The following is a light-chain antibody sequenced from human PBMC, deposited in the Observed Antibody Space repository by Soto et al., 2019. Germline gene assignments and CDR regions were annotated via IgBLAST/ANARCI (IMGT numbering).Light chain of an antibody. CDR1: QGVSSN. J-gene: IGKJ4*01. CDR2: GAS. V-gene: IGKV3D-15*01. CDR3: QQYNNWPPLT. Sequence: EIEMTQSPATVSVSPGERATLSCRASQGVSSNLAWYQQKPGQAPRLLIYGASTRATGIPARFSGSGSGTEFTLTISSLQSEDFALYFCQQYNNWPPLTFGGGTKVEIK.